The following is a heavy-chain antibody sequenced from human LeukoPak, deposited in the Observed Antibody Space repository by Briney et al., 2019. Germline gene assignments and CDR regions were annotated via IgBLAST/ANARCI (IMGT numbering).Heavy chain of an antibody. CDR1: GGSISSYF. D-gene: IGHD3-16*01. CDR3: ARSGLSGEGQSDY. J-gene: IGHJ4*02. Sequence: SETLSLTCTVSGGSISSYFWSWIRQPPGKGLEWIGYIYSSGSTDYNPSLKSRVTISVDTSKNQFSLKLSSVAAADTAVYYCARSGLSGEGQSDYWGQGTLVTVS. CDR2: IYSSGST. V-gene: IGHV4-4*09.